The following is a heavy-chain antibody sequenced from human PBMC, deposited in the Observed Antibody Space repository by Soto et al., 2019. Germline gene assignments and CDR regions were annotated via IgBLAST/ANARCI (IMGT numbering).Heavy chain of an antibody. V-gene: IGHV1-18*01. D-gene: IGHD3-22*01. Sequence: QVQLVQSGAEVKKPGASVKVSCKASGYTFTSYGISWVRQAPGQGLEWMGWISAYNGNTNYAQKLQGRVTMTTDTSTRQVYMELRSLRSDETAVYYCARVETYYYDSSGYSDWFDPWGQGTLVTVSS. CDR2: ISAYNGNT. CDR1: GYTFTSYG. CDR3: ARVETYYYDSSGYSDWFDP. J-gene: IGHJ5*02.